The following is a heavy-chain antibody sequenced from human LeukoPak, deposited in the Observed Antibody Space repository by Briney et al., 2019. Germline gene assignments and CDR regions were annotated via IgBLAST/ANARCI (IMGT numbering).Heavy chain of an antibody. CDR3: TSPGPGGAFGI. CDR2: IRSKANSYAT. CDR1: GFTFSSYA. Sequence: GGSLRLSCATSGFTFSSYAMHWVRQASGKGLEWVGRIRSKANSYATAYAASVKGRFTISRDDSKNTAYLQMNSLKTEDTAVYYCTSPGPGGAFGIWGQGTMVTVSS. D-gene: IGHD3-10*01. V-gene: IGHV3-73*01. J-gene: IGHJ3*02.